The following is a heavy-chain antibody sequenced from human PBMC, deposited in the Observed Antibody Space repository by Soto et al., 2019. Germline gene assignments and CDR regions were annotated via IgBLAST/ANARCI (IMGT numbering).Heavy chain of an antibody. CDR2: IYYSGST. D-gene: IGHD6-13*01. V-gene: IGHV4-39*01. CDR1: GGSISSNSFH. CDR3: ARRERAAGTDWWFDP. Sequence: QLQLQELGPGLVKPSETLSLTCTVSGGSISSNSFHWGWIREPPGKGLEWIGSIYYSGSTYYSPSLKSRVTMSVDTSKNQFSLKLSSVTAAHTAVYYCARRERAAGTDWWFDPWGQGTLVTVPS. J-gene: IGHJ5*02.